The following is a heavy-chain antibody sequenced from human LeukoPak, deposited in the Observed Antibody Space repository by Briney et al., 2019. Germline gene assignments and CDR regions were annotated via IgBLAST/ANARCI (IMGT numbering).Heavy chain of an antibody. V-gene: IGHV3-48*01. J-gene: IGHJ4*02. CDR2: ISGSTNRI. Sequence: GGSLRLSCVASGFSFSSYSMNWVRQAPGKGLKWVSYISGSTNRIFYADSVKGRFTISRDNAENSLYLQMNSLRAEDTAVYYCARAPPDYGGYTNDYWGQGTLVTVSS. CDR1: GFSFSSYS. CDR3: ARAPPDYGGYTNDY. D-gene: IGHD4-23*01.